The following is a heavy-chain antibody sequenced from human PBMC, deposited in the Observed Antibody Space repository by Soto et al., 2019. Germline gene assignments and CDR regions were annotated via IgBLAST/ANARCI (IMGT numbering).Heavy chain of an antibody. CDR3: AKVLLWFGELFPAPYYFDY. J-gene: IGHJ4*02. CDR1: GFTFSSYA. CDR2: ISYDGSNK. V-gene: IGHV3-30-3*01. Sequence: GGSLRLSCAASGFTFSSYAMHWVRQAPGKGLEWVAVISYDGSNKYYADSVNGRFTISRDNSKNTLYLQMNSLRAEDTAVYYCAKVLLWFGELFPAPYYFDYWGQGTLVTVSS. D-gene: IGHD3-10*01.